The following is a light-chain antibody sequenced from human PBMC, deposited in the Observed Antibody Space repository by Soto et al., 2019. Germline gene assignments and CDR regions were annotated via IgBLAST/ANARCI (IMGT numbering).Light chain of an antibody. CDR2: LNSDGSH. V-gene: IGLV4-69*01. CDR3: QTWGTGIPV. J-gene: IGLJ2*01. CDR1: SGHSSYA. Sequence: QPVLTQSPSASASLGASVKLTCTLSSGHSSYAIAWHQQQPEKGPRYLMKLNSDGSHNKGDGIPDRFSGSSSGAERYLTISSLQSEDEADYYCQTWGTGIPVFGGGTKVTVL.